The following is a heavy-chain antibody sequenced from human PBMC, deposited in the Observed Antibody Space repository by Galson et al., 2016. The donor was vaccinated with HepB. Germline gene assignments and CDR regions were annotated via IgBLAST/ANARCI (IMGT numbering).Heavy chain of an antibody. CDR2: SLYSGTT. D-gene: IGHD6-13*01. Sequence: TLSLTCTVSDGFVRTSSYYWGWIRQPPGKGLEWIGSSLYSGTTYYNPSLKSRVTISVHSSKNQFSLNVSSVTGADTAVYYCARHDRSSSWSPGWFDPWGQGALDTVSS. CDR3: ARHDRSSSWSPGWFDP. CDR1: DGFVRTSSYY. V-gene: IGHV4-39*01. J-gene: IGHJ5*02.